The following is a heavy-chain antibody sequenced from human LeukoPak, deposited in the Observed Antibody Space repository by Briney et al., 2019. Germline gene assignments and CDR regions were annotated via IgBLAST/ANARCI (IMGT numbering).Heavy chain of an antibody. CDR3: ARRIYGSGGPYYYYYMDV. CDR2: IYYSGSN. J-gene: IGHJ6*03. CDR1: GRSISSYY. D-gene: IGHD3-10*01. V-gene: IGHV4-59*08. Sequence: PSDTLSLTCTLSGRSISSYYLSWIRQPPGKGLEWIGYIYYSGSNNYNPSLESRVNVTVDMSKNQFSQKLSSVTATHTAVYYCARRIYGSGGPYYYYYMDVWGKGTTVTVSS.